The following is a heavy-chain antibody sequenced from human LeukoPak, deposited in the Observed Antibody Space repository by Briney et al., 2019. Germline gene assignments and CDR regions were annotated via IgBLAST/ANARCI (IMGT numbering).Heavy chain of an antibody. CDR1: GYTFTGYY. CDR3: ARAEGVTTVVTRYFDY. Sequence: ASVKVSCKASGYTFTGYYMHWVRQAPGQGLEWMGWINPNSGGTNYAQKFQGRVTMTRDTSISTAYMELSRLRSDDMAVYYCARAEGVTTVVTRYFDYWGQGTLVTVSS. J-gene: IGHJ4*02. CDR2: INPNSGGT. V-gene: IGHV1-2*02. D-gene: IGHD4-23*01.